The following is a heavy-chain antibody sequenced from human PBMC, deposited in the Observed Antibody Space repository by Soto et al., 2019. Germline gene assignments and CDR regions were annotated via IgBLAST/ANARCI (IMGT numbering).Heavy chain of an antibody. CDR1: GFTFSSYA. CDR2: ISGSGGST. Sequence: GGSLRLSCAASGFTFSSYAMSWGRQAPGKGLEWVSAISGSGGSTYYADSVKGRFTISRDNSKNTLYLQMNSLRAEDTAVYYCAKDSGPLGSGDYFDYWGQGTLVTVSS. CDR3: AKDSGPLGSGDYFDY. J-gene: IGHJ4*02. D-gene: IGHD3-10*01. V-gene: IGHV3-23*01.